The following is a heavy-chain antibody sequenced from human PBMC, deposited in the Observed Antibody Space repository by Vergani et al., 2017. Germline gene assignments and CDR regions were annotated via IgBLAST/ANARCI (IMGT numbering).Heavy chain of an antibody. D-gene: IGHD3-22*01. V-gene: IGHV4-61*02. J-gene: IGHJ4*02. CDR1: GGTISSGGYY. CDR3: ARLSHTMIVVL. CDR2: IYPDRAA. Sequence: QVQLQESGPGLVKPSQTLSLTCTVSGGTISSGGYYWNWIRQAAGKGMEWIGRIYPDRAANYNPSLRSRVSVSVDTSQNQFALKLSSVTAADTAVYYCARLSHTMIVVLWGQGTLVTVSS.